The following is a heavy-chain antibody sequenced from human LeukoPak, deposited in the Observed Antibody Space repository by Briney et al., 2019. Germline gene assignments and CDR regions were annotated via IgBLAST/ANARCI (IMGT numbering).Heavy chain of an antibody. D-gene: IGHD1-7*01. V-gene: IGHV4-34*01. J-gene: IGHJ4*02. CDR2: INHSGST. Sequence: SETLSLTCAVYGGSFSGYYWSWIRQPPGKGLEWIGEINHSGSTNYNPSLKSRVTISVDTSKNQFSLKLSSVTAADTAVYYCARGIGGGTYNFDYWGQGTLVTVSS. CDR1: GGSFSGYY. CDR3: ARGIGGGTYNFDY.